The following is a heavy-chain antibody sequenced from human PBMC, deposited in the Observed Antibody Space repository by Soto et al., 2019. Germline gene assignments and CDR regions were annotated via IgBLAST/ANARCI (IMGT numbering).Heavy chain of an antibody. V-gene: IGHV5-10-1*01. CDR3: ARQIYDSDTGPNFQYYFDS. J-gene: IGHJ4*02. CDR2: IDPSDSQT. D-gene: IGHD3-22*01. Sequence: PGESLKLSCTRSGYSCAGYWITWVRQKPGKGLEWMGRIDPSDSQTYYSPSFRGHVTISATKSITTVFLQWSSLRASDTAMYYCARQIYDSDTGPNFQYYFDSWGQGTPVTVSS. CDR1: GYSCAGYW.